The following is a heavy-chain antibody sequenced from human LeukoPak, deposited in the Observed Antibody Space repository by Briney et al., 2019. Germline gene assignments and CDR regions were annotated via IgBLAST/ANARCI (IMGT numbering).Heavy chain of an antibody. D-gene: IGHD2/OR15-2a*01. Sequence: GGSLRLSCAASGFTFSSYAMSWVRQAPGKGLEWVSIISGSGGAIYYADSVKGRFTIFRDNSQNTLYLQMNILRAEDTAVYYCAKRQSGYYPFDYWGQGTLVSVSS. V-gene: IGHV3-23*01. CDR3: AKRQSGYYPFDY. J-gene: IGHJ4*02. CDR1: GFTFSSYA. CDR2: ISGSGGAI.